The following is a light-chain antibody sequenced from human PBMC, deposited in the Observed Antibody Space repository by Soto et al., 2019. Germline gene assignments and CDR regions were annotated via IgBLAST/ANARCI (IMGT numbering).Light chain of an antibody. V-gene: IGKV2-28*01. J-gene: IGKJ1*01. CDR1: QSXLHSNGXXY. CDR2: LGS. Sequence: IVMTQSPLSLPVTPGEPASISCRSSQSXLHSNGXXYLDWYLQKPGQSPQLLIYLGSNRASGVPDRFSGSGSGTDFTLRISRVEAEXVGVYXXXXALQTPPTFGQGTKVEIK. CDR3: XXALQTPPT.